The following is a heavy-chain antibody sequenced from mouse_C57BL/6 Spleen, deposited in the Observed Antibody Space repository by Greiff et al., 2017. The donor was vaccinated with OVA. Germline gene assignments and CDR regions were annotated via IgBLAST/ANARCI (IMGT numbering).Heavy chain of an antibody. D-gene: IGHD1-1*01. CDR2: IDPETGGT. CDR3: TRRNYYGSSQAWFAY. Sequence: VQLQQSGAELVRPGASVTLSCKASGYTFTDYEMHWVKQTPVHGLEWIGAIDPETGGTAYNQKFKGKAILTADKSSSTAYMELRSLTSEDSAVYYCTRRNYYGSSQAWFAYWGQGTLVTVSA. CDR1: GYTFTDYE. J-gene: IGHJ3*01. V-gene: IGHV1-15*01.